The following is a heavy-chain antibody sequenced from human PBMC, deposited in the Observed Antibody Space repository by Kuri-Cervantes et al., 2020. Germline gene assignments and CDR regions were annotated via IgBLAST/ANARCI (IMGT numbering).Heavy chain of an antibody. D-gene: IGHD3-10*01. CDR3: SKDSSWFGEDDAFDI. CDR2: ITYNGSNK. V-gene: IGHV3-30*18. Sequence: GGSLRLSCAASGFTFSSYWMSWVRQAPGKGLEWVAVITYNGSNKYYADSVKGRFTISRDNSKNTLYLQMNSLRAEDTAVYYCSKDSSWFGEDDAFDIWGQGTMVTVSS. J-gene: IGHJ3*02. CDR1: GFTFSSYW.